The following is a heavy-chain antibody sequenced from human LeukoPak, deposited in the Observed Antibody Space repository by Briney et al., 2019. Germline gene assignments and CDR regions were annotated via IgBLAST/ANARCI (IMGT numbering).Heavy chain of an antibody. J-gene: IGHJ4*02. D-gene: IGHD2-15*01. Sequence: GGSLRLSCAASGFTFSSYGMHWVRQAPGKGLEWVAVISYDGSNKYYADSVKGRFTISRDNSKNTLYLQMNSLRAEDTAVCYCAKDLWRYCSGGSCYTDYWGQGTLVTVSS. CDR2: ISYDGSNK. V-gene: IGHV3-30*18. CDR3: AKDLWRYCSGGSCYTDY. CDR1: GFTFSSYG.